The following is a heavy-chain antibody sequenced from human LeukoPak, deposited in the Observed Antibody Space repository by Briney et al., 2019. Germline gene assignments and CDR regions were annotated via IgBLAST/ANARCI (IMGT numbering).Heavy chain of an antibody. D-gene: IGHD4-17*01. J-gene: IGHJ4*02. CDR3: ARGSLYGDYAVAY. CDR1: GFTFNRYE. CDR2: ISSSGSTI. Sequence: TGGSLRLPCAASGFTFNRYEMNWVRQAPGKGLEWVSYISSSGSTIYYADSVKGRFIISRDNAKNSLYLQMNSLRAEDTAAHYCARGSLYGDYAVAYWGQGTLVTVSS. V-gene: IGHV3-48*03.